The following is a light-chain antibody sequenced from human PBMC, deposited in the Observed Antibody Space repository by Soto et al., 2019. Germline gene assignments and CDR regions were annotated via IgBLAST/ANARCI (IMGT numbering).Light chain of an antibody. J-gene: IGLJ2*01. Sequence: QLVLTQSPSASASLGASVTLTCTLSSGHSSYAIAWHQKQPGKGPRYLMDLNNDGSHTTGDGIPDRVSGSSSGADRFLIISRLQSEDEADYYCQTWGTGFQFFGGGTKLTVL. V-gene: IGLV4-69*01. CDR3: QTWGTGFQF. CDR2: LNNDGSH. CDR1: SGHSSYA.